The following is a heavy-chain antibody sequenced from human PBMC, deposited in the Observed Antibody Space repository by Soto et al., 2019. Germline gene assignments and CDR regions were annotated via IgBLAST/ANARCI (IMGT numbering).Heavy chain of an antibody. CDR3: GGPGGYSGSPPLDY. D-gene: IGHD6-6*01. V-gene: IGHV1-2*04. Sequence: ASVKVSCKASGYTFTGYYMHWVRQAPGQGLEWMGWINPNSGGTNYAQKFQGWVTMTRDTSISTAYMELSRLRSDDTAVYYCGGPGGYSGSPPLDYGGKGTRVTVSS. CDR1: GYTFTGYY. CDR2: INPNSGGT. J-gene: IGHJ4*02.